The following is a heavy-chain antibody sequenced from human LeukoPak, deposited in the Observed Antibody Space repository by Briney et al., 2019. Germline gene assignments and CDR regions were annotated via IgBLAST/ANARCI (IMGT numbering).Heavy chain of an antibody. CDR1: GGSVSSYY. D-gene: IGHD3-22*01. Sequence: PSETLSLTCTVSGGSVSSYYWSWIRQPPGKGLERIGYIYYSGSTNYNPSLRSRVTISVDTSKNQFSLKLSSVTAADTAVYYCARDNYDSSGYYPGWFDPWGQGTLVTVSS. V-gene: IGHV4-59*02. J-gene: IGHJ5*02. CDR2: IYYSGST. CDR3: ARDNYDSSGYYPGWFDP.